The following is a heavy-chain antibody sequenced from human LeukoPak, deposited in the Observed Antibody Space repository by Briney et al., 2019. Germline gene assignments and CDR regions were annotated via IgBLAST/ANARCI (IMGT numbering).Heavy chain of an antibody. CDR1: GGSISSGCYY. V-gene: IGHV4-31*03. CDR3: AREASVTYYFDY. CDR2: IYYSGST. Sequence: SQTLSLTCTVSGGSISSGCYYWSWIRQHPGKGLEWIGYIYYSGSTYYNPSLKSRVTISVDTSKNQFSLKLSSVTAADTAVYYCAREASVTYYFDYWGQGTLVTVSS. D-gene: IGHD4-4*01. J-gene: IGHJ4*02.